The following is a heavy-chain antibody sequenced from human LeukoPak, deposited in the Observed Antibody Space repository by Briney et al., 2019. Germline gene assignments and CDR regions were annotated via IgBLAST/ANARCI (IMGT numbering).Heavy chain of an antibody. V-gene: IGHV1-8*01. CDR3: ARALGDGYNGGY. CDR1: GYTFTSYD. Sequence: ASLKVSCKASGYTFTSYDINWVRQDPGQRLEWMGWMNPNSGNTGYAPKFQGRVTMTRNTSISTAYMELSSLRSEDTAVYYCARALGDGYNGGYWGQGTLVTVSS. CDR2: MNPNSGNT. J-gene: IGHJ4*02. D-gene: IGHD5-24*01.